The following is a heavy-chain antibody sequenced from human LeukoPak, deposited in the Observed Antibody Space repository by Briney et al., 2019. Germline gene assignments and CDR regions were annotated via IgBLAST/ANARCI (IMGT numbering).Heavy chain of an antibody. V-gene: IGHV3-48*04. Sequence: GGSLRLSCETSGFNFNFYTMNWVRQAPGRGLEWISYISSRSATISYSDSVKGRFTISRDNAKNSLYLQMNSLRAEDTAVYYCARDQIYCGGDCLGYWGQGTLVTVSS. CDR2: ISSRSATI. CDR3: ARDQIYCGGDCLGY. D-gene: IGHD2-21*01. J-gene: IGHJ4*02. CDR1: GFNFNFYT.